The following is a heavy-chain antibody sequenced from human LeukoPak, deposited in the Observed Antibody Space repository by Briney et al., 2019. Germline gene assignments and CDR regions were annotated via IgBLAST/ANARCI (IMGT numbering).Heavy chain of an antibody. CDR3: TTGSMIVSGTFDI. CDR2: IKSNTDGGTT. V-gene: IGHV3-15*01. CDR1: GFTFSNAW. Sequence: GGSLRLSCAASGFTFSNAWMSWVRQAPGKGLERVGRIKSNTDGGTTDYAAPVKGRFTISRDDSKNTLYLQMNSLKNEDTAVYYCTTGSMIVSGTFDIWGQGTMVTVSS. J-gene: IGHJ3*02. D-gene: IGHD3-22*01.